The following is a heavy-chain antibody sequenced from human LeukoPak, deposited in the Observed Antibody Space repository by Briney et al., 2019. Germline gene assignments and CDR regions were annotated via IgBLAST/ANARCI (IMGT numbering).Heavy chain of an antibody. D-gene: IGHD3-22*01. J-gene: IGHJ4*02. V-gene: IGHV1-2*02. CDR2: INPNSGGT. CDR3: ARDVSRFSSGYYGY. Sequence: ASVKVSCKASGHTFTSYGINWVRQAPGQGLEWMGWINPNSGGTNYAQKFQGRVTMTRDTSISTAYMELSRLRSDDTAVYYCARDVSRFSSGYYGYWGQGTLVTVSS. CDR1: GHTFTSYG.